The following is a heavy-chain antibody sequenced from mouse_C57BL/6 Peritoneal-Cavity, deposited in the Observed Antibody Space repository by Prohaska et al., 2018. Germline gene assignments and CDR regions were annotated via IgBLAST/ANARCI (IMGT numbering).Heavy chain of an antibody. CDR3: DKESYNGSSPYWYLDV. V-gene: IGHV2-5*01. Sequence: GKGLEWLGVIWRGGSTDYNAAFMSRLSITKDNSKSQVFFKMNSLQADDTAIYDCDKESYNGSSPYWYLDVGGTGTTVTVAS. CDR2: IWRGGST. D-gene: IGHD1-1*01. J-gene: IGHJ1*03.